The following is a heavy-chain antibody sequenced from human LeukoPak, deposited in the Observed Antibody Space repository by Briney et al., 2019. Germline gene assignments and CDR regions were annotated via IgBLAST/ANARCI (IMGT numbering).Heavy chain of an antibody. D-gene: IGHD6-13*01. CDR1: GGSINGYY. V-gene: IGHV4-4*07. Sequence: SETLSLTCTVSGGSINGYYWSWIRQPAGKGLEWIGRVYNSESINYNPSLKSRVTMSIDTSKNQFSLKLNSVTAADTAVYYCARDRSSSYTRDWFDPWGQGALVTVSS. J-gene: IGHJ5*02. CDR3: ARDRSSSYTRDWFDP. CDR2: VYNSESI.